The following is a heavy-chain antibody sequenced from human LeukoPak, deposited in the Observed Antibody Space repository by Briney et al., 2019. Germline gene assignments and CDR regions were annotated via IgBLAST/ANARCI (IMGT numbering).Heavy chain of an antibody. J-gene: IGHJ6*02. V-gene: IGHV4-4*07. Sequence: PSETLCLTCDLFGDSISDDYWSWIRQPAGKGPEWIGRLHGNAAIKYNPSLRSRLNLSGDTSRHHFSLKLTFVTAADTAVYYCAREARLASAAGLDVWGQGTMVTVS. CDR2: LHGNAAI. CDR1: GDSISDDY. CDR3: AREARLASAAGLDV. D-gene: IGHD5-12*01.